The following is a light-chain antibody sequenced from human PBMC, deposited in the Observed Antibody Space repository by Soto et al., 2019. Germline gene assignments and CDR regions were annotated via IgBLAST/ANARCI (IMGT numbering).Light chain of an antibody. CDR1: SSDTTDFYS. CDR2: EVA. CDR3: SSSSTSGGLVL. Sequence: QSALTQPASVSGSPGQSITISCTGTSSDTTDFYSVSWYQQHPGKAPKLVIYEVANRPSGVSSRFSGSKSDNTASLTISGLLAEDEADYYCSSSSTSGGLVLFGGGTKVTVL. V-gene: IGLV2-14*01. J-gene: IGLJ2*01.